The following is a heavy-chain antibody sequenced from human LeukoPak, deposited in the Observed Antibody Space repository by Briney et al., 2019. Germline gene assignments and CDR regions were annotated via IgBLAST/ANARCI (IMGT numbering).Heavy chain of an antibody. CDR1: GGSFSGDY. J-gene: IGHJ4*02. Sequence: PSETLSLTCAVYGGSFSGDYWSWIRQPPGKRLEWIGEINHSGNTNYNPSLKSRVTLSVDTSKKQLSLNLTSVTAADTAVYYCARHSYYLGSGSNLGEWGQGTLVIVSS. D-gene: IGHD3-10*01. V-gene: IGHV4-34*01. CDR3: ARHSYYLGSGSNLGE. CDR2: INHSGNT.